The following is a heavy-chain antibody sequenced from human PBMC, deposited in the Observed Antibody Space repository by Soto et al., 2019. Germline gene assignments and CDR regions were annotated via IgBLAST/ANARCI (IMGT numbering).Heavy chain of an antibody. CDR1: GYTFTSYD. V-gene: IGHV1-18*04. Sequence: AAVKPSSKAPGYTFTSYDISWVRQAPGQGLEWMGWIRVYNGKTNYAQKFQDRVTVTTDTSTSTAYMELRSLRSDDTAVYYCARASGGYSDRWGR. CDR3: ARASGGYSDR. D-gene: IGHD1-26*01. CDR2: IRVYNGKT. J-gene: IGHJ2*01.